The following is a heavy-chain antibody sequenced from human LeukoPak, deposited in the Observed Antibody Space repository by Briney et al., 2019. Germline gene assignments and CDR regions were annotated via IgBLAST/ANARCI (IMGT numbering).Heavy chain of an antibody. J-gene: IGHJ3*02. D-gene: IGHD3-16*01. Sequence: PGGSLRLSCAASGFTSSSYSMTWVRQAPGKGLEWVSSISSSSSYIYYADSVKGRFTISRDNAKNSLYLQMNSLRAEDTAVYYCARDLIIWGASLLGAFDIWGQGTMVTVSS. CDR3: ARDLIIWGASLLGAFDI. CDR1: GFTSSSYS. V-gene: IGHV3-21*01. CDR2: ISSSSSYI.